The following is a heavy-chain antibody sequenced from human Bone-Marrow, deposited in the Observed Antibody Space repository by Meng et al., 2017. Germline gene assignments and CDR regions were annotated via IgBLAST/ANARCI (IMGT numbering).Heavy chain of an antibody. CDR3: ARDLYCSGGNCYYYYFEH. V-gene: IGHV3-9*01. D-gene: IGHD2-15*01. CDR1: GFTFDDYA. Sequence: SLKISCAASGFTFDDYAMHWVRQAPGKGLEWVSGISWNSGSIGYADSVKGRFTISRDNAKNSLYLHMNSLTAEDTAVYYCARDLYCSGGNCYYYYFEHWGQGTLVTVSS. J-gene: IGHJ4*02. CDR2: ISWNSGSI.